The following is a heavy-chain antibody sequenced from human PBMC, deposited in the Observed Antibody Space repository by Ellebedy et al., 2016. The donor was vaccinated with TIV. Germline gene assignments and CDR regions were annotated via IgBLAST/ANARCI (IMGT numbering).Heavy chain of an antibody. D-gene: IGHD1-1*01. CDR3: AREKSGHKWNDGFDS. Sequence: PGGSLRLSCAASGFIFSSNGMHWVRQAPGKGLEWVAVISFDGTTKHYVDSVKGRFSISRDNVKTSLYLQMNSLRDEDTAVYYCAREKSGHKWNDGFDSWGQGTLVTVSS. J-gene: IGHJ4*02. CDR1: GFIFSSNG. CDR2: ISFDGTTK. V-gene: IGHV3-30*03.